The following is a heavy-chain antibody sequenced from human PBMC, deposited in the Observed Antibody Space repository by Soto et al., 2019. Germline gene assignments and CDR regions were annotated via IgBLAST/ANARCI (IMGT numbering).Heavy chain of an antibody. D-gene: IGHD1-26*01. CDR3: AKSLCEVRSGLDHRTVAS. J-gene: IGHJ4*02. CDR1: GFTFGSYP. Sequence: GGSLRLSCAASGFTFGSYPMHWVRQAPGKGLEWVAAMSSDGNVKYYADSVKGRFTISRDNSESTLYLQMNSLRLEDTAVYYCAKSLCEVRSGLDHRTVASWGQGTLVTVSS. CDR2: MSSDGNVK. V-gene: IGHV3-30*18.